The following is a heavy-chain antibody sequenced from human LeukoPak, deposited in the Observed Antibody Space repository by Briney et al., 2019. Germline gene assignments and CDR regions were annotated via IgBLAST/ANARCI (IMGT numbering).Heavy chain of an antibody. CDR1: GFTFSNYA. D-gene: IGHD2-2*02. V-gene: IGHV3-23*01. Sequence: GGSLRLSCAVSGFTFSNYALSWVRQAPGKGLEWLSAITGSGDITYYADSVKGRFTVSRDISKNTLYLQMNSLRAEDTAVYYCARAGYCSSTSCYRPGGYFQHWGQGTLVTVSS. CDR3: ARAGYCSSTSCYRPGGYFQH. J-gene: IGHJ1*01. CDR2: ITGSGDIT.